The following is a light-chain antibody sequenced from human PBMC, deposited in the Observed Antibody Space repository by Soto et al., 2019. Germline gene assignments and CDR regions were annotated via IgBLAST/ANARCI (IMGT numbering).Light chain of an antibody. CDR2: EVS. J-gene: IGLJ2*01. CDR1: SSDVGGYNY. Sequence: QSALTQPPSASGSPGQSVTISCTGTSSDVGGYNYVSWYQQHPGKVPKLMIYEVSKRPSGVPDRFSGSKSGNTASLTVSGLQAEDEADYCCSSYAGGNNCGVLFGGGTKLTVL. CDR3: SSYAGGNNCGVL. V-gene: IGLV2-8*01.